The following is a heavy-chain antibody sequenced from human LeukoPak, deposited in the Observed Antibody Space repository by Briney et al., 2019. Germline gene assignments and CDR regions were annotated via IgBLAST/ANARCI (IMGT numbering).Heavy chain of an antibody. CDR2: IYYSGST. Sequence: SETLSLTCTVSGGSISSYYWSWIRQPPGKGLEWVGYIYYSGSTNYKPSLKSRVTISVDTSRNQFSLNLSSVTAADTAVYYCARGHYDFWSGYAPFFDYWGQGTLVTVSS. CDR1: GGSISSYY. CDR3: ARGHYDFWSGYAPFFDY. D-gene: IGHD3-3*01. J-gene: IGHJ4*02. V-gene: IGHV4-59*01.